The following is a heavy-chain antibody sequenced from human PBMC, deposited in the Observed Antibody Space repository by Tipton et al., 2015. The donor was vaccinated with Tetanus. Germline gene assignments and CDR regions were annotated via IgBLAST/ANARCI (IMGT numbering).Heavy chain of an antibody. Sequence: SLRLSCAASGFNVRANYLTWVRQTPGKGLEWVSSIYHDDTTYYGDSVKGRFTISRDNSKNTMYLQMDSLRAEDTAVYYCAKDLRQLVRVDAFDIWGQGTAVTVSS. CDR1: GFNVRANY. CDR3: AKDLRQLVRVDAFDI. V-gene: IGHV3-53*01. J-gene: IGHJ3*02. D-gene: IGHD6-6*01. CDR2: IYHDDTT.